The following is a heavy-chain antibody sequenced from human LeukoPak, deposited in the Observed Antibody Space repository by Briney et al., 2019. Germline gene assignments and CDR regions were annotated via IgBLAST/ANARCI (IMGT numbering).Heavy chain of an antibody. V-gene: IGHV4-34*01. D-gene: IGHD2-15*01. CDR1: GGSFSGYY. CDR2: INHSGST. CDR3: ARGRIKYCSGGSCYSGSGWFDP. J-gene: IGHJ5*02. Sequence: PSETLSLTCAVYGGSFSGYYWSWIRQPPGKGLEWIGEINHSGSTNYNPSLKSRVTISVDTSKNQFSLKLSSVTAADTAVYYCARGRIKYCSGGSCYSGSGWFDPWGQGTLVTVSS.